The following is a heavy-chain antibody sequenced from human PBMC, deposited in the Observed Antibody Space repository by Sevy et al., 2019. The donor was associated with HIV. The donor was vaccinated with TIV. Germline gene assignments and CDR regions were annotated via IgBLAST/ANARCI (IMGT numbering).Heavy chain of an antibody. CDR3: ARDSSWNYDSYFYGMDV. D-gene: IGHD1-7*01. J-gene: IGHJ6*02. CDR2: LSSSTSTI. Sequence: GGSLRLSCAASGFRFSGYNMNWVCQAPGKGLEWVSYLSSSTSTIHYADSVKGRFTISRDNAKNSLFLQMNSLRDEDTAVYYCARDSSWNYDSYFYGMDVWGQGTTVTVSS. CDR1: GFRFSGYN. V-gene: IGHV3-48*02.